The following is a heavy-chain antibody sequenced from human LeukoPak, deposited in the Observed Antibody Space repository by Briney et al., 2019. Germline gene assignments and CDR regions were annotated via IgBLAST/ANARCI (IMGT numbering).Heavy chain of an antibody. D-gene: IGHD3-16*02. CDR2: ISSSSTYI. CDR3: ARDLGVIVHPSDY. V-gene: IGHV3-21*01. J-gene: IGHJ4*02. CDR1: GFTFSTYS. Sequence: GGSLRLSCAASGFTFSTYSMNWVRQAPGKGLEWVSSISSSSTYIYYADSMKGRFTISRDNAKNSLYLQMNSLRAEDTAVYYCARDLGVIVHPSDYWGQGTLVTVSS.